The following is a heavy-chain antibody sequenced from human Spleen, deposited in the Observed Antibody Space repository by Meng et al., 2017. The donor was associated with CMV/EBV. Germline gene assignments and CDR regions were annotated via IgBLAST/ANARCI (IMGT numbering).Heavy chain of an antibody. V-gene: IGHV1-2*02. J-gene: IGHJ5*02. CDR3: ARIRFGDGGVWGWFDP. CDR1: GYSFTDYY. CDR2: VNPYSGGT. D-gene: IGHD3-16*01. Sequence: SGYSFTDYYNHWVRHSPGQGLEWMGLVNPYSGGTNYAQRFQGRVTMTRDTSITTVYMELTRLRSDDTAVYYCARIRFGDGGVWGWFDPWGQGTLVTVSS.